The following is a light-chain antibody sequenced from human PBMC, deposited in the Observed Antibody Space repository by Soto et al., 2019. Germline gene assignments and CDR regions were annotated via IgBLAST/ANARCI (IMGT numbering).Light chain of an antibody. CDR1: QDITNL. CDR3: QQYESLPIT. V-gene: IGKV1-33*01. Sequence: DIQMTQSPSSLSASAGGRVTITCQATQDITNLLNWYQQKPGKAPKLLINDASNLETGVPSRFSGSGSGTYFTFTISSLQPEDIATYYCQQYESLPITFGGGTKVEIK. J-gene: IGKJ4*01. CDR2: DAS.